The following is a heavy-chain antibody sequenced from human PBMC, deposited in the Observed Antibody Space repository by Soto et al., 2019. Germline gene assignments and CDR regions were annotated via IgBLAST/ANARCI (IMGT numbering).Heavy chain of an antibody. CDR1: GYTFSNYW. Sequence: VQLVQSGAEVKKPGASVKVSCKASGYTFSNYWMHWVRQAPGKGLVWVSIINTDGSSTYYGDSVRGRFTISRDNAKNTLYLQMSSLTVEDTGVYYCARDFKDRGWGRGSLVTVSS. V-gene: IGHV3-74*01. CDR3: ARDFKDRG. CDR2: INTDGSST. J-gene: IGHJ4*02.